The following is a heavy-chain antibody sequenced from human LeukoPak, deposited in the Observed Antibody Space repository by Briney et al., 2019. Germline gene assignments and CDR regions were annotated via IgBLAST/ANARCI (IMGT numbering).Heavy chain of an antibody. J-gene: IGHJ4*02. D-gene: IGHD2-15*01. CDR1: GYSISSGYY. V-gene: IGHV4-38-2*02. CDR2: IYHSGST. Sequence: SETLSLTCTVSGYSISSGYYWGWIRQPPGKGLEWIGSIYHSGSTYYNPSLKSRVTISVDTSKNQFSLKLSSVTAADTAVYYCARVGCSGGSCRGYWGQGTLVTVSS. CDR3: ARVGCSGGSCRGY.